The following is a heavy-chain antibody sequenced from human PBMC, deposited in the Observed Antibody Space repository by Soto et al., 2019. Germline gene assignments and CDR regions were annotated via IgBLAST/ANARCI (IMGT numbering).Heavy chain of an antibody. V-gene: IGHV1-3*05. CDR1: GYTFTSYA. D-gene: IGHD3-16*02. J-gene: IGHJ4*02. CDR3: ARVYDYVWGSYRD. CDR2: INAGNGNT. Sequence: QVQLVQSGAEEKKPGASVKVSCKASGYTFTSYAMHWVRQAPGQRLEWMGWINAGNGNTKYSQKFQGRVTITRDPSASTAYMELSSLRSEDTAVYYCARVYDYVWGSYRDWGQGTLVTVSS.